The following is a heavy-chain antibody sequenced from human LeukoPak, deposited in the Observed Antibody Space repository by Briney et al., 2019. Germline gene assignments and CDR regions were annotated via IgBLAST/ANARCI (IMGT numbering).Heavy chain of an antibody. J-gene: IGHJ4*02. CDR2: IYPGDSDT. CDR3: ARWEQLYYFDY. Sequence: GESLKISCKGSGYSFTTNWIGWVRQMPGKGLEWMGIIYPGDSDTRYSPSFQGQVTISADKSISTAYLQWSSLKASDTAMYYCARWEQLYYFDYWGQGTLVTVSS. D-gene: IGHD6-6*01. V-gene: IGHV5-51*01. CDR1: GYSFTTNW.